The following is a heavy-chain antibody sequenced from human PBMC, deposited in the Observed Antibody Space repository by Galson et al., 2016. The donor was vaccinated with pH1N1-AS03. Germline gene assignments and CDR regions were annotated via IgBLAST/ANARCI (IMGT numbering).Heavy chain of an antibody. CDR3: ARARDTTMITLDYYYYYMDV. Sequence: SVKVSCKVSGGPFSSYGINWVRQAPGQGLEWMGRILPIFGSTNYAQRFQGRVTVTADNSTGTAYLDLSSLRSEDTAVYYCARARDTTMITLDYYYYYMDVWGKGTTVTASS. V-gene: IGHV1-69*06. D-gene: IGHD5-18*01. CDR1: GGPFSSYG. CDR2: ILPIFGST. J-gene: IGHJ6*03.